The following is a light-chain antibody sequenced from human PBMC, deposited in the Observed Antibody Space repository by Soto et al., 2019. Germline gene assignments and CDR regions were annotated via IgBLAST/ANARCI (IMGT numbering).Light chain of an antibody. J-gene: IGKJ1*01. V-gene: IGKV3-15*01. CDR2: GAS. CDR1: QSVSSN. CDR3: QQYNSWPPDRT. Sequence: EIVMTQSPATLSVSPGERATLSCRASQSVSSNLAWYQQKPGQAPRLLIYGASTRATGIPARFSGSGSGTEFTLTIIRLKSEDFAIYFCQQYNSWPPDRTFGQGTKVEIK.